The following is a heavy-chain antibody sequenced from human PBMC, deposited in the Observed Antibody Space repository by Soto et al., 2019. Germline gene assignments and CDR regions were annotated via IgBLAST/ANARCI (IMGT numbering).Heavy chain of an antibody. V-gene: IGHV3-23*01. CDR2: ISGSGDST. CDR1: GFTFRSYA. J-gene: IGHJ4*02. CDR3: AKGYGASHSPFDC. Sequence: GGSLRLSCAASGFTFRSYAMNWVRQAPGKGPEWVSGISGSGDSTYHANSVKGRFTISRDNSKNTLYLQVNSLRAEDTSVYYCAKGYGASHSPFDCWGQGALVTVSS. D-gene: IGHD1-26*01.